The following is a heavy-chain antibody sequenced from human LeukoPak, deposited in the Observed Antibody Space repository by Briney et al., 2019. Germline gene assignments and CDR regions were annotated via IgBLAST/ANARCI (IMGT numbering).Heavy chain of an antibody. CDR3: ARGISLDGSGSYYSDVGQY. V-gene: IGHV1-2*02. CDR1: GYTFTGYY. D-gene: IGHD3-10*01. Sequence: ASVKVSCKASGYTFTGYYMHWVRQAPGQGLEWMGWINPNSGGTSYAQKFQGRVTMTRDTSISTAYMELSRLRSDDTAVYYCARGISLDGSGSYYSDVGQYWGQGTLVTVSS. CDR2: INPNSGGT. J-gene: IGHJ4*02.